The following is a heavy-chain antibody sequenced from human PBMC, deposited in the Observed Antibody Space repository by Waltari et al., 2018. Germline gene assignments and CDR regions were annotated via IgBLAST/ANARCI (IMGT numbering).Heavy chain of an antibody. J-gene: IGHJ4*02. CDR1: GFTFSDYY. Sequence: GGLVKPGGSLRLSCAASGFTFSDYYMSWIRQAPGKGPEWVSYISSSGSTIYYADSVKGRFTITRDNAKNSLYLQMNSLRAEDTAVYYCARALNYDFWSGFSGWGQGTLVTVSS. CDR2: ISSSGSTI. D-gene: IGHD3-3*01. V-gene: IGHV3-11*04. CDR3: ARALNYDFWSGFSG.